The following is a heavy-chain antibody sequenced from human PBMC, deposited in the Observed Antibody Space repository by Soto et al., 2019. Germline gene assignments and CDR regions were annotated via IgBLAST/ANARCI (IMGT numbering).Heavy chain of an antibody. Sequence: ASVEVSCKVSGYTLTELSMHWVRQAPGKGLEWMGGFDPEDGETIYAQKFQGRVTMTEDTSTDTAYMELSSLRSEDTAVYYCATITNEESSYWFDPWGQGTLVTVSS. V-gene: IGHV1-24*01. CDR3: ATITNEESSYWFDP. CDR2: FDPEDGET. D-gene: IGHD1-1*01. J-gene: IGHJ5*02. CDR1: GYTLTELS.